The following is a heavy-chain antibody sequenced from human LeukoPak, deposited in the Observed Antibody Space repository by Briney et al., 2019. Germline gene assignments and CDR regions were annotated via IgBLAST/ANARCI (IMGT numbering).Heavy chain of an antibody. Sequence: GGSLRLSCAASEFTFSDYYMSWIRQAPGKGLEWVSYISYSGDTIYYADSVKGRFIVSRDNAKNSPYLQMNSLRAEDTAVYYCARGQLTDPRIDYWGQGTLVTVSS. V-gene: IGHV3-11*01. CDR1: EFTFSDYY. J-gene: IGHJ4*02. CDR3: ARGQLTDPRIDY. D-gene: IGHD1-1*01. CDR2: ISYSGDTI.